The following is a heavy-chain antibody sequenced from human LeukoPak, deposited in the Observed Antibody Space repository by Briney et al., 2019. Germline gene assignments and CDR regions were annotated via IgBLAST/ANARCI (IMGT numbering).Heavy chain of an antibody. Sequence: ASVKVSCKASGYTFTGYYMHWVRQAPGQGLEWMGWINPNSGGTNYAQKFQSRVTITRDTSISTAYMELSRLRSDDTAVYYCARDYDSSGKSFDYWGQGTLVTVSS. J-gene: IGHJ4*02. CDR3: ARDYDSSGKSFDY. D-gene: IGHD3-22*01. CDR1: GYTFTGYY. CDR2: INPNSGGT. V-gene: IGHV1-2*02.